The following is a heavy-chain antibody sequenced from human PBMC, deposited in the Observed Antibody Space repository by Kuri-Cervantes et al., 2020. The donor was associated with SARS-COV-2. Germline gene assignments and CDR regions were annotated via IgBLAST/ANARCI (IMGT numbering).Heavy chain of an antibody. CDR2: IKQDGSEK. Sequence: GESLKISCAASGFTFSSYWMSWVRQAPGKGLEWVANIKQDGSEKYYVDSVKGRFTISRDNAKNSLHLQMNSLRAEDTAVYYCARALRTAMVKKLDYWGQGTLVTVSS. CDR1: GFTFSSYW. J-gene: IGHJ4*02. D-gene: IGHD5-18*01. V-gene: IGHV3-7*01. CDR3: ARALRTAMVKKLDY.